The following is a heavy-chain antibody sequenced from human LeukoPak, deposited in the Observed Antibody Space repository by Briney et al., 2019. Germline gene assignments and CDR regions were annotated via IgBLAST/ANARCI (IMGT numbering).Heavy chain of an antibody. J-gene: IGHJ6*04. CDR2: IIPIFGTA. V-gene: IGHV1-69*06. CDR1: GGTFSSYA. D-gene: IGHD3-10*01. CDR3: ARTTYYYGSGSYYTQDYYYYYGMDV. Sequence: GASVKVSCKASGGTFSSYAISWVRQAPGQGLEWMGGIIPIFGTANYAQKFQGRVTITADKSTSTAYMELSSLRSEDTAVYYCARTTYYYGSGSYYTQDYYYYYGMDVWGKGTTVTVSS.